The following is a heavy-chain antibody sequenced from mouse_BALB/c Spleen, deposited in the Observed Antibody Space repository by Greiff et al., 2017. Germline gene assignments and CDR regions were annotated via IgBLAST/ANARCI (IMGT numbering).Heavy chain of an antibody. CDR1: GFNIKDTY. V-gene: IGHV14-3*02. D-gene: IGHD1-1*01. CDR2: IDPANGNT. J-gene: IGHJ4*01. Sequence: VQLQQSGAELVKPGASVKLSCTASGFNIKDTYMHWVKQRPEQGLEWIGRIDPANGNTKYDPKFQGKATITADTSSNTAYLQLSSLTSEATAVYYCARYYYGSSSYAMDYWGQGTSVTVSS. CDR3: ARYYYGSSSYAMDY.